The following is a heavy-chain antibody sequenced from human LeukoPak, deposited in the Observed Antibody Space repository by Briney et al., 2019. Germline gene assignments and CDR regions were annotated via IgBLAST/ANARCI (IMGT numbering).Heavy chain of an antibody. CDR1: GLTVSSYG. Sequence: GESLRLSCGASGLTVSSYGMSWVRQAPGKGLEWVSTIIGGAVNTYYADSVKGRFTISRDDSKNTVYLQMNSLRAEDTAVYSCAKYTSGTSYRGLDQWGQGTLVTVSS. D-gene: IGHD3-10*01. CDR3: AKYTSGTSYRGLDQ. J-gene: IGHJ4*02. CDR2: IIGGAVNT. V-gene: IGHV3-23*01.